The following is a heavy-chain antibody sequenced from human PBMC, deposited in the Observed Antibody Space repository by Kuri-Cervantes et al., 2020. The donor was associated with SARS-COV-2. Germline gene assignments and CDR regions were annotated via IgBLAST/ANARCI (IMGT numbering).Heavy chain of an antibody. CDR1: GGSISSYY. V-gene: IGHV4-59*12. CDR2: IYYSGST. CDR3: ANLPAAINNYYYYYMDV. J-gene: IGHJ6*03. D-gene: IGHD2-2*02. Sequence: GSLRLSCTVSGGSISSYYWSWIRQPPGKGLEWIGYIYYSGSTNYNPSLKSRVTISVDTSKNQFSLKLSSVTAADTAVYYCANLPAAINNYYYYYMDVWGKGTTVTVSS.